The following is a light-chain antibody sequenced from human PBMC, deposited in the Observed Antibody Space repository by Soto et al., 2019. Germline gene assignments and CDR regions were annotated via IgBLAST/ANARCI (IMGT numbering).Light chain of an antibody. V-gene: IGLV2-14*01. CDR3: SSYRPGGPFF. CDR1: SSDVGGYNY. J-gene: IGLJ1*01. CDR2: EVS. Sequence: QSALTQPASVSGSPGQSIAISCTGTSSDVGGYNYVSWYQQLPGKAPKLLISEVSNRPSGVSHRFSGSKSGNTASLTISGLQAEDEADYYCSSYRPGGPFFFGTGPKLTVL.